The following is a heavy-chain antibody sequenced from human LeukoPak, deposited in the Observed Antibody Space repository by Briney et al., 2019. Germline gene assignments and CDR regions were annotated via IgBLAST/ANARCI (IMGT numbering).Heavy chain of an antibody. Sequence: PWASVKVSCKASGYTFTSYDINWVRQATGQGLEWMGWMNPNSGNTGYAQKFQGRVTMTTDTSTSTAYMELRSLRSDDTAVYYCARGTIVATIQAYYYYMDVWGKGTTVTISS. D-gene: IGHD5-12*01. CDR2: MNPNSGNT. CDR1: GYTFTSYD. CDR3: ARGTIVATIQAYYYYMDV. J-gene: IGHJ6*03. V-gene: IGHV1-8*01.